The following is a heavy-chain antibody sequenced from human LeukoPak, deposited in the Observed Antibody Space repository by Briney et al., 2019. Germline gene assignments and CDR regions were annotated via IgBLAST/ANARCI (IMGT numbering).Heavy chain of an antibody. CDR2: IYYNGDT. CDR1: GGSTSSTTYY. Sequence: PSETLSLTYTVSGGSTSSTTYYWSWIRQPPGKGLEWIGSIYYNGDTYYNPSLKSRVTISLDTSKNQFSLRLSSVTAADTAVFHCARETARGPADYWGQGTLVTVSS. D-gene: IGHD6-6*01. CDR3: ARETARGPADY. J-gene: IGHJ4*02. V-gene: IGHV4-39*07.